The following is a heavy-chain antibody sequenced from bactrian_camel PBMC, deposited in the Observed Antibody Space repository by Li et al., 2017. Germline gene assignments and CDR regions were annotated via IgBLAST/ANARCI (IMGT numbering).Heavy chain of an antibody. CDR3: ATLSGGSCHS. Sequence: VQLVESGGGSVQTGGSLRLSCAASGYTHTRYWVGWFRQAPGKEREAVADIDMDGTPTYANSVKGRFTISKDNAKNTLYLAMNSLKPEDTAIYYCATLSGGSCHSWGQGTQVTVS. CDR2: IDMDGTPT. D-gene: IGHD6*01. J-gene: IGHJ4*01. CDR1: GYTHTRYW. V-gene: IGHV3S6*01.